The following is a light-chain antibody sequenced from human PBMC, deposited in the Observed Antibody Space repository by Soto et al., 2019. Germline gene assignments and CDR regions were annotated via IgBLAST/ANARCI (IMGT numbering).Light chain of an antibody. CDR1: QSVSHS. CDR2: GAS. CDR3: EQYNSWPPLYT. J-gene: IGKJ2*01. V-gene: IGKV3-15*01. Sequence: EIVMTQSPATLSVSPGEGATLSCRASQSVSHSLAWYQQKPGQAPRLLIYGASTRATGIPTRFSGSGSGTEFTLTISSLQSEDFAVYYCEQYNSWPPLYTFGQGTKLEIK.